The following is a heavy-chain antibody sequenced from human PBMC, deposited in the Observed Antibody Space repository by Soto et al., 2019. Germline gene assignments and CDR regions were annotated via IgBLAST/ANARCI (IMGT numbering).Heavy chain of an antibody. Sequence: QVHLVESGGGVVQPGGSLRLSCAASASIFKGHGMHWVRQAPGKGLEWVAIIRFDGSDEHYGDSVEGRFTISRDNSKNMLYLQMNRLRVEDTAVYYCARDGVGATPLFGCLDYWGQGTLVTVSS. D-gene: IGHD1-26*01. J-gene: IGHJ4*02. V-gene: IGHV3-33*08. CDR1: ASIFKGHG. CDR3: ARDGVGATPLFGCLDY. CDR2: IRFDGSDE.